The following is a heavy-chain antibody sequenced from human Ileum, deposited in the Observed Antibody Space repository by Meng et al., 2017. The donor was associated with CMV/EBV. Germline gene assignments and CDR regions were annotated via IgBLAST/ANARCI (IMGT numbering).Heavy chain of an antibody. Sequence: PLQRAGPRLLQPSETLSLTCTVTGGSLTIYYWTWIRQPAGKGLEWIGRIHPTGTTDDNPSLRSRVSMSLDKSKNQFSLKLTSVTAADTAVYYCARAAARGAPVDLWGQGTLVTVSS. V-gene: IGHV4-4*07. J-gene: IGHJ5*02. CDR3: ARAAARGAPVDL. CDR2: IHPTGTT. CDR1: GGSLTIYY. D-gene: IGHD3-10*01.